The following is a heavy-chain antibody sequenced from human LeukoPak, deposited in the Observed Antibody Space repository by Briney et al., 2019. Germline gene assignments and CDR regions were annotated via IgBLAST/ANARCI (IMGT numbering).Heavy chain of an antibody. CDR1: GFTFSSYA. Sequence: GGSLRLSCAASGFTFSSYAMSWVRQAPGKGLEWVSAISGSGGSTYYADSVKGRFTISRDNSKNTLYLQMNSLRAEDTAVYYCAKDPRPEGIYGAGLTVTTRKNWFDPWGQGTLVTVSS. D-gene: IGHD4-11*01. J-gene: IGHJ5*02. CDR3: AKDPRPEGIYGAGLTVTTRKNWFDP. CDR2: ISGSGGST. V-gene: IGHV3-23*01.